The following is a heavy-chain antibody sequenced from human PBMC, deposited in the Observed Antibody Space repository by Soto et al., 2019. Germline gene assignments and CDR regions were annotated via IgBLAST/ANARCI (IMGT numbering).Heavy chain of an antibody. CDR1: GDTFSFYT. V-gene: IGHV1-69*02. CDR2: INPILSMS. Sequence: QVQLVQSGAEVKKPGSSVKVSCKASGDTFSFYTINWVRQAPGLGLEWVGRINPILSMSNYAQKFQGRVTMTADKSTNTAYMELTSLRSEDTAMYYCATSYGSGYLAFDYWGQGALVTVSS. CDR3: ATSYGSGYLAFDY. D-gene: IGHD3-10*01. J-gene: IGHJ4*02.